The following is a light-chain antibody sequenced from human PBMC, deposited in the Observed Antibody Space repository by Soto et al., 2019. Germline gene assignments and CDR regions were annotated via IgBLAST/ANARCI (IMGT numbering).Light chain of an antibody. J-gene: IGLJ1*01. CDR2: EVT. CDR1: SSDIGSYDL. CDR3: CSFADFTYV. Sequence: QSALTQPASVSGFPGQSITISCTGTSSDIGSYDLVSWYQQHPGTAPKLIIYEVTKRPSGVSTRFSGSKSGNTASLTISGLQAVDEADYYCCSFADFTYVFGTGTKVTVL. V-gene: IGLV2-23*02.